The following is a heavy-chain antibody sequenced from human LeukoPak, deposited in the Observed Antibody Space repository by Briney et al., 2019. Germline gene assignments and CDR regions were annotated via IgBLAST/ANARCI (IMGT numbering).Heavy chain of an antibody. V-gene: IGHV1-18*01. CDR3: ARAESLYGGNLAAAFDI. CDR1: GYTFTSYG. D-gene: IGHD4-23*01. J-gene: IGHJ3*02. Sequence: ASVKVSCKASGYTFTSYGISWVRQAPGQGLELMGWISAYNGNTNYEQKFQGRVTMTTDTSTSTAYMELRSLRSHDTALYYCARAESLYGGNLAAAFDIWGQGTMVTVSS. CDR2: ISAYNGNT.